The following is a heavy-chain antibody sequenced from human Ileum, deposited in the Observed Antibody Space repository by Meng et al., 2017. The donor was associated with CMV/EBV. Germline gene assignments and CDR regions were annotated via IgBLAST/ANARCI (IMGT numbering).Heavy chain of an antibody. Sequence: VSGGSISSRDSYWGWSRQPPGKGLEWIVSIFYGGRSDYNPSLKSRVTTSVDTSKNQFSLRVTSVTAADTAIYFCARQRTGSPRYFDYWGQGTLVTVSS. J-gene: IGHJ4*02. D-gene: IGHD1-1*01. CDR1: GGSISSRDSY. CDR3: ARQRTGSPRYFDY. V-gene: IGHV4-39*01. CDR2: IFYGGRS.